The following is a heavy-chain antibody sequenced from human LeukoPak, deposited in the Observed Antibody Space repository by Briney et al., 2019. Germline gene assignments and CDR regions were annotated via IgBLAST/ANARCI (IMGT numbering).Heavy chain of an antibody. CDR2: ISAYNGNT. CDR3: ARSGYYDSSGPDDY. Sequence: GASVKVSCKASGYTFTSYGISWARQAPGQGLEWMGWISAYNGNTNYAQKLQGRVTMATDTSTSTAYMELRSLRSDDTAVYYCARSGYYDSSGPDDYWGQGTLVTVSS. V-gene: IGHV1-18*01. CDR1: GYTFTSYG. D-gene: IGHD3-22*01. J-gene: IGHJ4*02.